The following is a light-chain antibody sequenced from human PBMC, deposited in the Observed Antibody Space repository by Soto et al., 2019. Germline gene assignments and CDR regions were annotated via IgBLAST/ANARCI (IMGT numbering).Light chain of an antibody. CDR1: RSDLGGYNY. Sequence: QSVLTQPASVSGSPGQSSTISCTGSRSDLGGYNYVSWYQQHPGRAPKLIIYEVNYRPSGVSIRFSGSRSGNTASLTISDLQAEDEADYYCSSYRSGNTLVVFGGGTKLTVL. CDR2: EVN. CDR3: SSYRSGNTLVV. V-gene: IGLV2-14*01. J-gene: IGLJ2*01.